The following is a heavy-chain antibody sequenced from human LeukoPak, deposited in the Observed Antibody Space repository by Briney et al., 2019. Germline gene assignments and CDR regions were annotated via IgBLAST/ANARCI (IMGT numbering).Heavy chain of an antibody. Sequence: PGGSLRLSCAASGFTFSSYAMSWVRQAPGKGLEWVSAISGSGGSTYYADSVKGRFTISRDNSKNTLYLQMNSLRAEDTAVYYCAKGGTILWFGELLRPKRYNWFDPWGQGTLVTVSS. V-gene: IGHV3-23*01. CDR3: AKGGTILWFGELLRPKRYNWFDP. CDR2: ISGSGGST. D-gene: IGHD3-10*01. CDR1: GFTFSSYA. J-gene: IGHJ5*02.